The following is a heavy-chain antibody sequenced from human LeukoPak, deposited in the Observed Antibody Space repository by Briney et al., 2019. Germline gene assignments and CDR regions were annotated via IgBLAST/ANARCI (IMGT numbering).Heavy chain of an antibody. CDR3: ARDTVVVIAIWGFFDY. CDR2: ISDSGDTP. D-gene: IGHD2-21*01. V-gene: IGHV3-23*01. J-gene: IGHJ4*02. CDR1: GFTFSSYA. Sequence: GGSLRLSCTASGFTFSSYAMSWVRQAPGKGLKWVSSISDSGDTPYYADSVKGRFTISRDNSKNTLYLQMNSLRAEDTAVYYCARDTVVVIAIWGFFDYWGQGTLVTVSS.